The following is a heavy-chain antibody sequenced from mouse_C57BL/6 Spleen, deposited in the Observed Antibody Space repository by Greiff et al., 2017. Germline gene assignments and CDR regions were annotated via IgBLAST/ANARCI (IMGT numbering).Heavy chain of an antibody. CDR3: AREGDGEAMDY. V-gene: IGHV1-4*01. Sequence: VQLQQSGAELARPGASVKMSCKASGYTFTSYTMHWVKQRPGQGLEWIGYINPSSGYTKYNQKFKDKATLTADKSSSTAYMQLSSLTSEDSAVYYCAREGDGEAMDYWGQGTSVTVSS. D-gene: IGHD3-3*01. CDR2: INPSSGYT. CDR1: GYTFTSYT. J-gene: IGHJ4*01.